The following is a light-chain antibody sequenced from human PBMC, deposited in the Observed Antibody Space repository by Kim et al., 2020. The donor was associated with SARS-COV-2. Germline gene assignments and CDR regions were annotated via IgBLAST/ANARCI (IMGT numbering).Light chain of an antibody. CDR3: QQYYSLIT. V-gene: IGKV1-39*01. CDR1: QYISSH. J-gene: IGKJ5*01. CDR2: SAS. Sequence: DIQMTQSPSSLSASVGHRVTITCRASQYISSHLNWYQQKPGTAPNLLIYSASILQSGVPSRFSGSGCGTDFTLTISSLQPDDFATYYCQQYYSLITFGQGTRLEIK.